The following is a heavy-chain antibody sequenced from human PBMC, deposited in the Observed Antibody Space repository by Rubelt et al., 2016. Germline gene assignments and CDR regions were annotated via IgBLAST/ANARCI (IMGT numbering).Heavy chain of an antibody. D-gene: IGHD6-19*01. J-gene: IGHJ4*02. CDR3: ARDQSRGWYLEGFFDY. CDR2: IYHSGST. V-gene: IGHV4-38-2*02. Sequence: QVQLQESGPGLVKPSETLSLTCTVSGYSISSGYYWGWIRQPPGKGLEWFGSIYHSGSTYYNPSLKSRVTISVDTSKTQFSLKLSSVTAADTAVYYCARDQSRGWYLEGFFDYWGQGTLVTVSS. CDR1: GYSISSGYY.